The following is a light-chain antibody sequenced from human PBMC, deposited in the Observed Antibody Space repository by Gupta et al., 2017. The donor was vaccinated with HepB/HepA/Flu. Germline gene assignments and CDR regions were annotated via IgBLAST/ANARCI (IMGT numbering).Light chain of an antibody. CDR2: WAS. CDR3: QQEDSTLWT. V-gene: IGKV4-1*01. CDR1: QSGLYSSNNKNY. Sequence: DIVMTQSPDSLAVSLGERATINCKSSQSGLYSSNNKNYLAWYQQKPGQPPKLLIYWASTRESGVPDKFSGSGSGTDFTLTISSLQAEDVAVYYCQQEDSTLWTFGQGTKVEIK. J-gene: IGKJ1*01.